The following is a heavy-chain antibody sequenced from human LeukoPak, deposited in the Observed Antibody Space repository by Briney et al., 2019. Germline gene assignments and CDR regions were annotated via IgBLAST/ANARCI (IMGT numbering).Heavy chain of an antibody. Sequence: GGSLRLSCAASGFTFSNYAMSWVRQAPGKGLEWVSTIGSSGGDTYYADSVKGRFTISRDNSKSTLFLQMNSLRAEDTAVYYCAKDGNNFEYWGQGTLATVPS. CDR2: IGSSGGDT. CDR3: AKDGNNFEY. V-gene: IGHV3-23*01. J-gene: IGHJ4*02. CDR1: GFTFSNYA.